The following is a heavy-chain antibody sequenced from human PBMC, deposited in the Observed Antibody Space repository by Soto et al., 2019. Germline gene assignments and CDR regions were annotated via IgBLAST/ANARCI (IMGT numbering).Heavy chain of an antibody. D-gene: IGHD6-19*01. Sequence: SETLSLTCSVSGGSISNGGYYWGWIRQPPGKGLEWIGSIYNTGNSYYNPSLESRVTISEDMLKNQFPLKLSSVTAADTAVYFCASLVAGYYGDYWGQGTLVTVSS. J-gene: IGHJ4*02. CDR2: IYNTGNS. CDR3: ASLVAGYYGDY. CDR1: GGSISNGGYY. V-gene: IGHV4-39*01.